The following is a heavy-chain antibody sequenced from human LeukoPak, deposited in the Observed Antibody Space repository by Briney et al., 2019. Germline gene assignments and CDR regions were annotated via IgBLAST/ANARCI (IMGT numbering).Heavy chain of an antibody. CDR2: INPNSGGT. D-gene: IGHD6-25*01. V-gene: IGHV1-2*02. CDR3: ARDGGEFRSSGYHQWFDP. J-gene: IGHJ5*02. Sequence: ASVKVSCKASGYTFTGYYMHWVRQAPGQGLQWMGWINPNSGGTNYAQKFQGRVTMTRDTSISTAYMELSRLRSDDTAVYYCARDGGEFRSSGYHQWFDPWGQGTLVTVSS. CDR1: GYTFTGYY.